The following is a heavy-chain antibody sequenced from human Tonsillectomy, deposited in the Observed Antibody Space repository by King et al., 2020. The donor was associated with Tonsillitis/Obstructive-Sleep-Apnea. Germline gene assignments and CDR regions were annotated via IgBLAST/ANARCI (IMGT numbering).Heavy chain of an antibody. Sequence: QLVQSGAEVKKPGESLKISCKGSGYSFITYWIGWVRQMPGKGLEWMGIIYPADSHTIYSPSFQGQVTISADKSISTTYLQWSSLKASDTAMYYCARHLTDDFSSTNCYAGFDNWGQGTLVTVPS. D-gene: IGHD2-2*01. CDR1: GYSFITYW. CDR2: IYPADSHT. CDR3: ARHLTDDFSSTNCYAGFDN. V-gene: IGHV5-51*01. J-gene: IGHJ4*02.